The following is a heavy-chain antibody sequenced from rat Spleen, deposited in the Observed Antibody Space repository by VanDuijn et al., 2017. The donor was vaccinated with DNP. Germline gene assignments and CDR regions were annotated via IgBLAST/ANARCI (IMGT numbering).Heavy chain of an antibody. Sequence: EVQLQESGPGLVRPSQSLSLTCSVTGYSITSNYWGWIRKFPGNKMEYIGHISYSGSTNYNPSLKSRFSITRDTPKNQFFLQLNSVTTEDTATYYCARWSRYFDYWCQGVMVTVSS. CDR3: ARWSRYFDY. CDR2: ISYSGST. CDR1: GYSITSNY. J-gene: IGHJ2*01. V-gene: IGHV3-1*01.